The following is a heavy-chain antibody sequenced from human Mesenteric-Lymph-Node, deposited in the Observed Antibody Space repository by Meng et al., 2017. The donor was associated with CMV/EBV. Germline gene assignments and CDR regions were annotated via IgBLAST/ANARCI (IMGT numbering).Heavy chain of an antibody. J-gene: IGHJ4*02. CDR2: ISWNSGII. V-gene: IGHV3-9*01. D-gene: IGHD5-24*01. Sequence: SLKISCAASGFTFDDYAMHWVRQAPGKGLEWVSGISWNSGIIGYADSVKGRFTISRDNAKKLLYLQMNSLRVEDTAVYYCASWGDGYNFDYWGQGTLVTVSS. CDR3: ASWGDGYNFDY. CDR1: GFTFDDYA.